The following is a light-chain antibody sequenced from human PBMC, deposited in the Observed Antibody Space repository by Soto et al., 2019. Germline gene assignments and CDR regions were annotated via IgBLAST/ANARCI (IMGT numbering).Light chain of an antibody. CDR3: QQYRSTPLFT. CDR1: QSVSSSY. CDR2: GAS. V-gene: IGKV3-20*01. J-gene: IGKJ3*01. Sequence: EIVLTQSPGTLSLSPGERATLSCRASQSVSSSYLAWYQQKPGQAPRLLIYGASSRATSIPDRFSGSGSGTDYPLTISRLEPEEFAVYYCQQYRSTPLFTFGPGTKVDIK.